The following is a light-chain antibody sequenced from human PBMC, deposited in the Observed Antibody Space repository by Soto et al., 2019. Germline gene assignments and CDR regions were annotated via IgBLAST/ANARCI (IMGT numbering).Light chain of an antibody. Sequence: VLTHPPSVSGAPGQRVTISCTGSNSNIGAGYDVHWYQQLPGTAPKLLIYGNSNRPSGVPDRFSGSKSGTSASLTITGLQAEDEADYYCQSYGDSLSGYVFGTGTKVTVL. CDR1: NSNIGAGYD. J-gene: IGLJ1*01. CDR3: QSYGDSLSGYV. V-gene: IGLV1-40*01. CDR2: GNS.